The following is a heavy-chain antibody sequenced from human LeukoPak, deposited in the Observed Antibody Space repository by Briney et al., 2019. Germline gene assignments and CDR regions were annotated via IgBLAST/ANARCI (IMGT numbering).Heavy chain of an antibody. CDR1: GFTVRRNY. V-gene: IGHV3-53*01. D-gene: IGHD5-18*01. CDR2: IYAGGYT. J-gene: IGHJ4*02. CDR3: AKGDTAMVTYDDY. Sequence: PGGSLRLSCAASGFTVRRNYMSWVRQAPGKGLEWVSVIYAGGYTYYADSVKGRFTISRDNSKNTLYLQMNSLRAEDTAVYCCAKGDTAMVTYDDYWGQGTLVTVSS.